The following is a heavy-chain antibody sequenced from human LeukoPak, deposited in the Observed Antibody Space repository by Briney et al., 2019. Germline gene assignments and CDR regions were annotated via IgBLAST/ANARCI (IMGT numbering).Heavy chain of an antibody. J-gene: IGHJ4*02. V-gene: IGHV4-59*01. CDR1: GDSMSNYY. CDR2: IYYSGST. CDR3: ARAVVLYYFDY. D-gene: IGHD2-2*01. Sequence: PSETLSLTCTVSGDSMSNYYWSWIRQPPGKGLERIGYIYYSGSTSYNPSLKSRVTISEDTYKNQFSLKLSSVTAADTAVYYCARAVVLYYFDYWGQGTLVTVSS.